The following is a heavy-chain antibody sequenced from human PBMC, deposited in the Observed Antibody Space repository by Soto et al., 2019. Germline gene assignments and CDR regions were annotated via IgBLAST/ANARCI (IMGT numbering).Heavy chain of an antibody. CDR3: ARHTRLAYNDY. V-gene: IGHV4-39*01. CDR2: IYYSGST. CDR1: GGSISSSSYY. J-gene: IGHJ4*02. Sequence: ETLSLTCTVSGGSISSSSYYWGWIRQPPGKGLEWIGSIYYSGSTYYNPSLKSRVTISVDTSKNQFSLKLSSVTAADTAVYYCARHTRLAYNDYWGQGTLVTVSS. D-gene: IGHD6-19*01.